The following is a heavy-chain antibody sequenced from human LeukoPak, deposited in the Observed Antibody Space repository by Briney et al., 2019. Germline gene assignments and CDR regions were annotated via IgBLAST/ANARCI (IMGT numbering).Heavy chain of an antibody. CDR2: IYHSGST. CDR3: AREGTTVTHFDY. J-gene: IGHJ4*02. CDR1: GGSISSSNW. D-gene: IGHD4-11*01. Sequence: SETLSLTCAVSGGSISSSNWWSWVRQPPGKGLEWIGEIYHSGSTNYNPSLKSRVTISIDTSKNQFSLKLSSVTAADTAVYYCAREGTTVTHFDYWGQGTLVTVSS. V-gene: IGHV4-4*02.